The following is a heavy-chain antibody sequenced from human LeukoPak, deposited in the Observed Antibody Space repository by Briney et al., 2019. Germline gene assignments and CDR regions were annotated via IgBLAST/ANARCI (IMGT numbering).Heavy chain of an antibody. V-gene: IGHV4-59*08. Sequence: GKGLXWIGYIYYSGSTNYNPSLKSRVTISVDTSKNQFSLKLSSVTAADTAVYYCARYYYDSSGYRIDYWGQGTLVTVSS. D-gene: IGHD3-22*01. J-gene: IGHJ4*02. CDR3: ARYYYDSSGYRIDY. CDR2: IYYSGST.